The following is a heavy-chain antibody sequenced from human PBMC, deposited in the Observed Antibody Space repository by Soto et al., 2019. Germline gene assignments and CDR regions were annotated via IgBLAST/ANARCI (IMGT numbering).Heavy chain of an antibody. J-gene: IGHJ6*02. V-gene: IGHV1-18*01. Sequence: QVQLVQSGAEVKKHGASVKVSCKASGYTFTSYGISWVRQAPGQGVEWMGWISDYNGNTNYAQKLQGRVTMTTDTTTSTAYMELRSLRSDDTAVYYCARGGMVYASHQGYYYYGMDVWGQGTTVTFSS. CDR2: ISDYNGNT. CDR1: GYTFTSYG. CDR3: ARGGMVYASHQGYYYYGMDV. D-gene: IGHD2-8*01.